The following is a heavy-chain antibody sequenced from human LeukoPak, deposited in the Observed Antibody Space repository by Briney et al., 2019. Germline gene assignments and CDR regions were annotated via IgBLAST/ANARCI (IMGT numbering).Heavy chain of an antibody. CDR3: VKEGTPRSCTWYDS. D-gene: IGHD2-15*01. CDR2: IAYDGSSQ. V-gene: IGHV3-30*18. J-gene: IGHJ5*01. Sequence: GGSLRLSCAASGFTFSTYGMHWVRQAPGKGLEWVAVIAYDGSSQFYADSVKGRFVISRDNSKNILFLQMNSLRGEDAAVYYCVKEGTPRSCTWYDSWGQGTLVTVSS. CDR1: GFTFSTYG.